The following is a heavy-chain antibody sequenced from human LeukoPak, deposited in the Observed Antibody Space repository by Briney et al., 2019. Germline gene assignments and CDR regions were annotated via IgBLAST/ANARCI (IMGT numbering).Heavy chain of an antibody. D-gene: IGHD5-18*01. J-gene: IGHJ3*02. CDR2: TYYRSNWYN. V-gene: IGHV6-1*01. Sequence: SQTLSLTYAISGDSVFSNSSWNWIRQSPSRGLEWLGRTYYRSNWYNDYGVSVKSRININPDTSKNHFSLQLSSVAPEDTAVYYCVRGGQGDGHSADEGFDIWGQGTMVTVS. CDR3: VRGGQGDGHSADEGFDI. CDR1: GDSVFSNSS.